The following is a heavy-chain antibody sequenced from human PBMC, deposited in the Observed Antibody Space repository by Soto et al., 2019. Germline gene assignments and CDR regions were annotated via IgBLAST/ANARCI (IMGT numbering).Heavy chain of an antibody. J-gene: IGHJ4*02. V-gene: IGHV3-15*01. CDR2: IKSKTDCGTT. Sequence: EVQLVESGGGLVKPGGSLRLSCAASGFTFSNAWMSWVRQAPGKGLEWVGRIKSKTDCGTTDYAAPVKGRFTISRDDSKNTLYLQMNSLKTEDTAVYYCTTNIVVVPAADYWGQGTLVTVSS. CDR1: GFTFSNAW. D-gene: IGHD2-2*01. CDR3: TTNIVVVPAADY.